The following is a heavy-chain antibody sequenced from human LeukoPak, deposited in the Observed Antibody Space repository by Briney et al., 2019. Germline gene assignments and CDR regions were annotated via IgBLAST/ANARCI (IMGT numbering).Heavy chain of an antibody. CDR2: IYTSGST. CDR1: GGSISSYY. CDR3: ARGSGYYYYYYMDV. D-gene: IGHD2-15*01. J-gene: IGHJ6*03. V-gene: IGHV4-4*07. Sequence: PSETLSLTCTVSGGSISSYYWSWIRQPAGKGLEWIGRIYTSGSTNYNPSLKSRVTMSVDTSKSQFSLKLSSVTAADTAVYYCARGSGYYYYYYMDVWGKGTTVTVSS.